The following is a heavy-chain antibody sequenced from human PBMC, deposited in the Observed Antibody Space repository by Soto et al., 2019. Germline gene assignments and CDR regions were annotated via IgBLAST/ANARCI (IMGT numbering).Heavy chain of an antibody. Sequence: GGSLRLSCSASGFTFSSYAMSWVRQAPGKGLEWVSAISGSGGSTYYADSVKGRFTISRDNSKNTLYLQMNSLRAEDTAVYYCAKERARSLTLYYFDYWGQGTLVTVSS. D-gene: IGHD2-15*01. CDR3: AKERARSLTLYYFDY. CDR2: ISGSGGST. J-gene: IGHJ4*02. CDR1: GFTFSSYA. V-gene: IGHV3-23*01.